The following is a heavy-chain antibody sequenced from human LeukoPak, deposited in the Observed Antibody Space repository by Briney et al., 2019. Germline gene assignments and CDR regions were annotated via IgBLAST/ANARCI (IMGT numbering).Heavy chain of an antibody. CDR2: VYYGRSP. V-gene: IGHV4-39*02. CDR1: GDSISRSTYY. D-gene: IGHD6-13*01. Sequence: SETLSLTCTVSGDSISRSTYYWAWIRQPPGKGLEWIGSVYYGRSPYFNPSLESRATISVDTSKNHFSLKMSSVTAADTAVYYCARAGGGSSWYYYYYGMDVWGQGTTVTVSS. J-gene: IGHJ6*02. CDR3: ARAGGGSSWYYYYYGMDV.